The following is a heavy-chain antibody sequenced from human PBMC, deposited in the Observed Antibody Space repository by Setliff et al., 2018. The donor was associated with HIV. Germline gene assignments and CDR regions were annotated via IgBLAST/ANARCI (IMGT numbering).Heavy chain of an antibody. CDR1: GYSISSGYY. CDR3: ARQPGGNYYPAYSDY. CDR2: IYHSGNT. D-gene: IGHD1-26*01. Sequence: PSETLSLTCVVSGYSISSGYYWGWIRQPPGKGLEWIGSIYHSGNTYYNPSLKSRVTMSVDTAKNQFSLKLRSVTAADTAVYYCARQPGGNYYPAYSDYWGQGTLVTVSS. V-gene: IGHV4-38-2*01. J-gene: IGHJ4*02.